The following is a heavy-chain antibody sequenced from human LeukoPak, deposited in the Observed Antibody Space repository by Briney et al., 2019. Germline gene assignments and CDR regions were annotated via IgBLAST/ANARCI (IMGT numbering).Heavy chain of an antibody. Sequence: ASVKVSCKASGYTFTGYYMHWVRQAPGQGLEWMGWINPNSDGTNYAQKFQGRVTMTRDTSISTAYMELSRLRSDDTAVYYCARYHGDYYYYYYMDVWGKGTTVTVSS. CDR2: INPNSDGT. CDR3: ARYHGDYYYYYYMDV. J-gene: IGHJ6*03. CDR1: GYTFTGYY. V-gene: IGHV1-2*02. D-gene: IGHD2-8*01.